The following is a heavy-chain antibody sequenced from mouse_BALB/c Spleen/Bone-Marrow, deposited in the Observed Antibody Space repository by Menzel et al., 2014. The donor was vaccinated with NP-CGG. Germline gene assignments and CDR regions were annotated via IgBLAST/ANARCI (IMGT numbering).Heavy chain of an antibody. CDR2: IYPGNLNT. CDR1: GYTFTSYY. CDR3: ARGANCNFDY. J-gene: IGHJ2*01. Sequence: VQLQESGPELVKPGASVRISCKASGYTFTSYYIHWMRQKPGQGLEWIGWIYPGNLNTKYNEKFKGKATLTADKSSSTAYMQLSGLTSEDSAVYFCARGANCNFDYSGQGTTLTVSS. V-gene: IGHV1S56*01. D-gene: IGHD4-1*01.